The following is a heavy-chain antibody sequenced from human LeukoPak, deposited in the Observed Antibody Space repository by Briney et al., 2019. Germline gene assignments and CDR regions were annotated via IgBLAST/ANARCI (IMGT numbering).Heavy chain of an antibody. D-gene: IGHD3-22*01. CDR2: IKQDGSEK. CDR3: ARVRSGYCNDY. V-gene: IGHV3-7*05. J-gene: IGHJ4*02. Sequence: PGGSLRLSCAASGFTFSNYYMTWVRQAPGKGLGWVANIKQDGSEKYYVDSVKGRFTISRDNAKNSLYLQMNSLRAEDTAVYYCARVRSGYCNDYWGQGTLVTVSS. CDR1: GFTFSNYY.